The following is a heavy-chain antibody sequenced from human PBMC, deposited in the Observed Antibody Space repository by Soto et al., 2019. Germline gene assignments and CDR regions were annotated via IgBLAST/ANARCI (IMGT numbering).Heavy chain of an antibody. J-gene: IGHJ4*02. CDR2: ISDTGGDT. Sequence: EAQLLESGGGLVQPGGSLRLSCVASGFTFNYYDVSWVRRAPGKGLEWVSTISDTGGDTYYGDSVKGRFSISRDKSRSTVFLQMHSLTVDDTALYYCATSSERLSMATLGGRIPVGFDYWGQGILVTVSS. D-gene: IGHD3-16*01. CDR3: ATSSERLSMATLGGRIPVGFDY. CDR1: GFTFNYYD. V-gene: IGHV3-23*01.